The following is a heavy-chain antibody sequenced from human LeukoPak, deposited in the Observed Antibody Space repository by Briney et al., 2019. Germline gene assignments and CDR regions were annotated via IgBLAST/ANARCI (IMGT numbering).Heavy chain of an antibody. CDR3: AKPDGMDV. D-gene: IGHD1-14*01. V-gene: IGHV3-30*18. CDR1: GFTFSSYG. Sequence: GRSLRLSCAASGFTFSSYGMHWVRQAPGKGLEWVAVISYDGSNKYYADSVKGRFTISRDNSKNTLYLQTNSLRAEDTAVYYCAKPDGMDVWGQGTTVTVSS. CDR2: ISYDGSNK. J-gene: IGHJ6*02.